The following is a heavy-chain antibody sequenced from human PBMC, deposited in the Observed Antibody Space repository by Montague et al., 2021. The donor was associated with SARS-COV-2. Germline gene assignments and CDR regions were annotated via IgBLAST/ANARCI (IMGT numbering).Heavy chain of an antibody. CDR1: GDCVGDEY. CDR3: ARGRRPVVVPGAGPAGRAFDI. CDR2: VNRSGTD. V-gene: IGHV4-34*01. J-gene: IGHJ3*02. D-gene: IGHD2-2*01. Sequence: SETLSLTCAVDGDCVGDEYWSRLGQHTGEGQEWWEEVNRSGTDIYNPSVKSGVTISEDTSKNQFYLRLNSVTAADTAVYYCARGRRPVVVPGAGPAGRAFDIWGQGTMVTVSS.